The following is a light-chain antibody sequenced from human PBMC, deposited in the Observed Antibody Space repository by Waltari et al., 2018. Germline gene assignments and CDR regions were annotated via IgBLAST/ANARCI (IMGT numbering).Light chain of an antibody. CDR1: QSFTRY. J-gene: IGKJ1*01. CDR2: DAS. CDR3: QHYVRLPVT. Sequence: DIVLTQSPGTLSLSPGERATLSCRASQSFTRYLAWYQHKPGQAPRLLIYDASTMAAGIADRFSGSGFGTDFTLTISRLEPEDSAVYYCQHYVRLPVTFGQGTKVEIK. V-gene: IGKV3-20*01.